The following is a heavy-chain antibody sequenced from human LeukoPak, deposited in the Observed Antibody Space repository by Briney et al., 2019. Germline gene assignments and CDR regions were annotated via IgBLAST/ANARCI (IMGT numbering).Heavy chain of an antibody. V-gene: IGHV4-59*01. CDR1: GGSISSYY. D-gene: IGHD2-15*01. Sequence: SETLSLTCTVSGGSISSYYWSWIRQPPGKGLEWIGYIYYSGSTNYNPSLKSRVTISVDTSKNQFSLKLSSVTAADTAVYYCARDSLPWCSGGSCYLPPYGMDVWGQGTTVTVSS. CDR3: ARDSLPWCSGGSCYLPPYGMDV. J-gene: IGHJ6*02. CDR2: IYYSGST.